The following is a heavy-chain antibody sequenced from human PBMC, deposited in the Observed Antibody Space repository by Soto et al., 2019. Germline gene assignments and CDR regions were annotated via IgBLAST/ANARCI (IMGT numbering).Heavy chain of an antibody. CDR2: INPRGGST. CDR3: ARATVNARDYAFDI. J-gene: IGHJ3*02. V-gene: IGHV1-46*01. Sequence: ASVKVSCKASGYTFRSYGISWVRQAPGQGLVWMGIINPRGGSTNYAQKFQGRVTVTTDTSTSTLYMELSSLRSEDTAVYYCARATVNARDYAFDIWGQGTMVTVSS. CDR1: GYTFRSYG.